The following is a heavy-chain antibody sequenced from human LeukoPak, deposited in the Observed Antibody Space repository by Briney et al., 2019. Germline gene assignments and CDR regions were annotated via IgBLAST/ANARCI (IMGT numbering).Heavy chain of an antibody. V-gene: IGHV4-61*02. CDR1: GGSISSGVYY. D-gene: IGHD6-19*01. CDR3: ARENSSGWYNY. J-gene: IGHJ4*02. CDR2: IYTSGST. Sequence: PSETLSLTCTVSGGSISSGVYYWSWIRQPAGKGLEWIGRIYTSGSTNYNPSLKSRVTISVDTSKNQFSLKLSSVTAADTAVYYCARENSSGWYNYWGQGTLVTVSS.